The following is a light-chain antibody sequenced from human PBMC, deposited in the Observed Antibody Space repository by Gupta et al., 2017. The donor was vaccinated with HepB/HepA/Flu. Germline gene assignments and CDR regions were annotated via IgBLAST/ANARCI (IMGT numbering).Light chain of an antibody. Sequence: DIQMTQSPSSPSASVGDRVTITCWQSQGIRNDLVWYKQKPGKAPKRLIYAAASLQSGGPSRFSGSGSGTEFTLTIRGLQPEEFENYYCLQHNSYPVSFGQGTKVEIK. J-gene: IGKJ1*01. V-gene: IGKV1-17*01. CDR1: QGIRND. CDR2: AAA. CDR3: LQHNSYPVS.